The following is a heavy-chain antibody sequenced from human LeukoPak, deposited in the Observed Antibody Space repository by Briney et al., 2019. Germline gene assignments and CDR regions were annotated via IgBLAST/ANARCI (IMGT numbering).Heavy chain of an antibody. CDR1: GYTFTGYY. D-gene: IGHD1-1*01. J-gene: IGHJ3*01. CDR2: ITPMVDTA. CDR3: ARGNWSDAFDV. Sequence: GASVKVSCKASGYTFTGYYMHWVRQAPGQGLEWMGGITPMVDTAKYAQKFQDRVTITTDESASTAYLDLSSLTSEDTAVYYCARGNWSDAFDVWGQGALVTVSS. V-gene: IGHV1-69*05.